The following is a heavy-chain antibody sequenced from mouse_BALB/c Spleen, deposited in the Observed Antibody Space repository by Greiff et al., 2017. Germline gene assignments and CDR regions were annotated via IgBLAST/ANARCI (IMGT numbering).Heavy chain of an antibody. Sequence: VHVKQSGAELVRSGASVKLSCTASGFNIKDYYMNWVKQRPEQGLEWIGWIDPENGDTEYAPKFQGKATMTADTSSNTAYLQLSSLTSEDTAVYYCNDYAMDYWGQGTSVTVSS. V-gene: IGHV14-4*02. CDR1: GFNIKDYY. CDR2: IDPENGDT. J-gene: IGHJ4*01. CDR3: NDYAMDY.